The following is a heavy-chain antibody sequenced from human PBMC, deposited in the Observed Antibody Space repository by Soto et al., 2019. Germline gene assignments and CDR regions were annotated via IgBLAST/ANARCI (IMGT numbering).Heavy chain of an antibody. CDR1: GYRFTEFG. Sequence: QGQLLQSGPEVKKPGASVKVSCRAFGYRFTEFGISWVRQAPGQGLEWVGRSRADNSHPHYAKSLQGRVNVTTDTSSNTSYIELPSLTSADTAVYYCAGAADRFDFVWGRNVALDSWGQGTLVFVSS. CDR3: AGAADRFDFVWGRNVALDS. V-gene: IGHV1-18*01. J-gene: IGHJ3*02. CDR2: SRADNSHP. D-gene: IGHD3-16*01.